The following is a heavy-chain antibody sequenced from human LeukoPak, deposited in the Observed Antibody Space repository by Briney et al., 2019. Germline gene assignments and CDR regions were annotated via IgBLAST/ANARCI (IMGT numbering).Heavy chain of an antibody. CDR2: IKQDGDEK. V-gene: IGHV3-7*01. D-gene: IGHD3-10*01. CDR3: ARDPRGSEYSHFDS. CDR1: GFTFSSYY. Sequence: GGSLRLSCAASGFTFSSYYMSWVRQAPGKGLEWVGNIKQDGDEKHYVDSVKGRFTISRDNAKSSLYLQMNSLIAEDTAVYYCARDPRGSEYSHFDSWGQGTQVTVSS. J-gene: IGHJ4*02.